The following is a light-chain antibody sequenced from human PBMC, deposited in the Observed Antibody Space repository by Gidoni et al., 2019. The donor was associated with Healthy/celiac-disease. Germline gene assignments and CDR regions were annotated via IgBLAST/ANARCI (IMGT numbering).Light chain of an antibody. CDR3: LQDYNCPRT. J-gene: IGKJ1*01. CDR2: AAS. Sequence: AIQLTQSPSSLSASVGDRVTITCRASQRIRIDLGWYQQKPGKAPKLLIYAASSLQSGIPSRFSGSGSGTDFTLTISSLQPEDFATYYCLQDYNCPRTFGQGTKVEIK. V-gene: IGKV1-6*01. CDR1: QRIRID.